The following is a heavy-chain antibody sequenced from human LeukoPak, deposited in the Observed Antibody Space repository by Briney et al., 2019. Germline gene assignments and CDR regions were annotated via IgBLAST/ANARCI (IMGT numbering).Heavy chain of an antibody. CDR2: ISGSSATT. V-gene: IGHV3-23*01. D-gene: IGHD3-9*01. CDR1: GFTFSDYA. CDR3: AKAEGYDILTGLDY. Sequence: GGSLRLSCAASGFTFSDYAMNWVRQAPGKGLEWVSGISGSSATTYYADSVKGRFTISRDNSKNTLYLQMNSLRTEDTAVYYCAKAEGYDILTGLDYRGQGTLVTVSS. J-gene: IGHJ4*02.